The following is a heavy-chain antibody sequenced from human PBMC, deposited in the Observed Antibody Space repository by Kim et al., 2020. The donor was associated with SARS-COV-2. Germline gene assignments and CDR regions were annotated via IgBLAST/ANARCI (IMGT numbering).Heavy chain of an antibody. CDR3: ARDRPGYSYGYSSLYYYSYGMDV. J-gene: IGHJ6*02. V-gene: IGHV3-21*01. CDR1: GFTFSSYS. CDR2: ISSSSSYI. Sequence: GGSLRLSCAASGFTFSSYSMNWVRQAPGKGLEWVSSISSSSSYIYYADSVKGRFTISRDNAKNSLYLQMNSLRAEDTAVYYCARDRPGYSYGYSSLYYYSYGMDVWGQGTTVTVSS. D-gene: IGHD5-18*01.